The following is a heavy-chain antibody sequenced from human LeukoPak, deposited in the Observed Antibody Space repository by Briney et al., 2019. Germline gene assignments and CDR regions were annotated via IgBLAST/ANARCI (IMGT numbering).Heavy chain of an antibody. Sequence: SETLSLTCTVSGGSISGSGYYWGWVRQPPGKGLEWIGEINHSGSTNYNPSLKSRVTISVDTSKNQFSLKLSSVTAADTAVYYCASFTVTTDFDYWGQGTLVTVSS. CDR1: GGSISGSGYY. CDR2: INHSGST. V-gene: IGHV4-39*07. D-gene: IGHD4-17*01. CDR3: ASFTVTTDFDY. J-gene: IGHJ4*02.